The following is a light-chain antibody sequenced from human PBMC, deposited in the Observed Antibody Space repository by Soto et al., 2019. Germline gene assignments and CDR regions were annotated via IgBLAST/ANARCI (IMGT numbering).Light chain of an antibody. J-gene: IGLJ2*01. CDR2: DVS. V-gene: IGLV2-14*01. CDR1: SSDVGGYNY. CDR3: SSYTSSSTLVV. Sequence: QSALTQPASVSGSPGQSITMSCTGTSSDVGGYNYVSWCQQHPGKAPKLMIYDVSNRPSGVSNRFSGSKSGNTASLTISGLQAEDEADYYCSSYTSSSTLVVFGGGTKLTVL.